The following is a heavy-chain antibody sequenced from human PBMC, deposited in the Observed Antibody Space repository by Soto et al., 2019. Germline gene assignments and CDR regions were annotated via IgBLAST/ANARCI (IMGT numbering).Heavy chain of an antibody. CDR2: LTSDGCTP. Sequence: GGSLRLSCAASGFTFGNYWMHWVRQAPGKGPEWVSRLTSDGCTPYYADSVKGRFTVSRDNAKNTLYLQMNSLRAEDTVVYYCARAEVDYWGPGTLVTVSS. CDR1: GFTFGNYW. J-gene: IGHJ4*02. CDR3: ARAEVDY. V-gene: IGHV3-74*01.